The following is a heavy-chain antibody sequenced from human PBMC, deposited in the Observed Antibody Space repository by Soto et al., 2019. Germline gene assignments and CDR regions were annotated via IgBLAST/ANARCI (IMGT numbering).Heavy chain of an antibody. J-gene: IGHJ6*03. D-gene: IGHD6-6*01. V-gene: IGHV1-3*01. CDR2: INAGNGNT. CDR3: ACSAYSCSYGGYYYYMDV. CDR1: GYTFTSYA. Sequence: ASVKVSCKASGYTFTSYAMHWVRQAPGQRLEWMGWINAGNGNTKYSQKFQGRVTITRDTSASTAYMELSSLRSEDTAVYYCACSAYSCSYGGYYYYMDVWGKGTTVTVSS.